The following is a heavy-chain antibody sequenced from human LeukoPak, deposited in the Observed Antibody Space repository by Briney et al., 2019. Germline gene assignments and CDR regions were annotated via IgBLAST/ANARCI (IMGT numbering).Heavy chain of an antibody. D-gene: IGHD6-6*01. CDR3: ASVRYSSSSGDY. J-gene: IGHJ4*02. V-gene: IGHV3-74*01. CDR2: INSDGSST. CDR1: GFTFSSYW. Sequence: GGSLRLSCAASGFTFSSYWMHWVRQAPGKGLVWVSRINSDGSSTSYADSVKGRFTISRDNAKNTPYLQMNSLRAEDTAVYYCASVRYSSSSGDYWGQGTLVTVSS.